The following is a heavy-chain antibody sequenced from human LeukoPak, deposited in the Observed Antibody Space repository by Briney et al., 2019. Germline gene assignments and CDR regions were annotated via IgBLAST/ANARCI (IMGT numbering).Heavy chain of an antibody. D-gene: IGHD6-13*01. J-gene: IGHJ6*03. Sequence: SETLSLTCAVYGGSFSGYYWTWIRQPPGKGLEWIGEINHSGSTNYNPSLKSRVTISVDTSKNQFSLKLSSVTAADTAVYYCARSGSSSFYYYYYMDVWGKGTPVTVSS. CDR3: ARSGSSSFYYYYYMDV. CDR2: INHSGST. CDR1: GGSFSGYY. V-gene: IGHV4-34*01.